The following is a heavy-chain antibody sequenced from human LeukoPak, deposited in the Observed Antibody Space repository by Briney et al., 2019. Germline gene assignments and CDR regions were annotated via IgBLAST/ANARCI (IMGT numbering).Heavy chain of an antibody. J-gene: IGHJ4*02. V-gene: IGHV3-48*01. D-gene: IGHD2-2*01. CDR1: GFTFSSYS. Sequence: GGSLRLSCAASGFTFSSYSMNWVRQAPGKGLEWISYIGISSGNTKYADSVKGRFTISGDKAKNSVYLQMNSLRVEDTAVYYCARDTKYAFDSWGQGTLVTVSS. CDR3: ARDTKYAFDS. CDR2: IGISSGNT.